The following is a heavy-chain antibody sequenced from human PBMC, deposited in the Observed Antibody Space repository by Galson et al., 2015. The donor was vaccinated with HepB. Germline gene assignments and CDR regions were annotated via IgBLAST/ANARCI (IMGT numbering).Heavy chain of an antibody. J-gene: IGHJ4*02. D-gene: IGHD2-2*01. CDR1: GFTFSNYG. V-gene: IGHV3-23*01. CDR3: AKDRIVVVPAAALDN. Sequence: SLRLSCAASGFTFSNYGMSWVRQAPGKGLEWVAAITGNGGSTDHADSVKGRFTISRDNSRNTLYLQMNSLRAEDTAVYYCAKDRIVVVPAAALDNWGQGTLVTVSS. CDR2: ITGNGGST.